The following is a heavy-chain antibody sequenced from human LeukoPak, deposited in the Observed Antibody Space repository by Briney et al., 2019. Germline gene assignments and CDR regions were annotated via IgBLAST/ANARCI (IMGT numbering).Heavy chain of an antibody. CDR1: GFIFSSYS. Sequence: GGSLRLSCAASGFIFSSYSMSWVRQAPGMGLEWVSVITGSGGNTYYADSVTGRFTISKDNSKNTVYLQMSSLRVDDTAVYYCAKAASSSWPSYYYGMDVWGQGTTVTVSS. J-gene: IGHJ6*02. CDR3: AKAASSSWPSYYYGMDV. CDR2: ITGSGGNT. D-gene: IGHD6-13*01. V-gene: IGHV3-23*01.